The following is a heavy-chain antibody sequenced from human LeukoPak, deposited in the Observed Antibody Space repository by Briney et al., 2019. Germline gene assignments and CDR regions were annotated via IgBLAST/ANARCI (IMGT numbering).Heavy chain of an antibody. V-gene: IGHV1-2*02. J-gene: IGHJ4*02. CDR2: IDPYTGNT. CDR3: ARLIGRQNYYDSSGYLDY. D-gene: IGHD3-22*01. Sequence: ASVKVSCKASGYTSVGYYLHWVRQAPGQGLEWMAWIDPYTGNTHYAQKFQGRVTMTRDTSISTAYMELSRLRSDDTAVYYCARLIGRQNYYDSSGYLDYWGQGTLVSVSS. CDR1: GYTSVGYY.